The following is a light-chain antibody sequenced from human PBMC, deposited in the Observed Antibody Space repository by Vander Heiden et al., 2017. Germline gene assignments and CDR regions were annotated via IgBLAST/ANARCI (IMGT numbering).Light chain of an antibody. J-gene: IGKJ4*01. V-gene: IGKV1-27*01. Sequence: DLQVSQSPSSLSASVGDRVTIACRASQGISNYLAWYQQRPGKVPKLLIYAASTLQSGVPSRFSGSGSGTDFTLTISSLQPEDVASYYCQKYNSAPLTFGGGTKVEIK. CDR2: AAS. CDR3: QKYNSAPLT. CDR1: QGISNY.